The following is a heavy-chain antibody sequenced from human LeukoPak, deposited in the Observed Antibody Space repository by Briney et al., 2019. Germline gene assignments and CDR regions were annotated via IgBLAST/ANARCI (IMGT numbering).Heavy chain of an antibody. D-gene: IGHD3-3*01. J-gene: IGHJ6*03. CDR3: ARVGALDYDFYDMDV. V-gene: IGHV4-59*01. CDR1: GGSISSYY. Sequence: SETLSLTSTVSGGSISSYYWSRIRQPQGKGLEWIGYIYYSGSTNYNPSLKSRVTISVDTSKNQFSLKMSSVTAADTAVYYCARVGALDYDFYDMDVWGKGTTVTVSS. CDR2: IYYSGST.